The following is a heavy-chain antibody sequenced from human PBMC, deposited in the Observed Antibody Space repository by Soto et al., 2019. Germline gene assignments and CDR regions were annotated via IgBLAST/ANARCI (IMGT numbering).Heavy chain of an antibody. J-gene: IGHJ4*02. D-gene: IGHD1-1*01. V-gene: IGHV4-39*01. CDR3: ASPGPSYNDDY. Sequence: QLQLQESGPGLVKPSETLSLTCTVSGGSISSSSYYWGWIRQPPGKGLEWIGSIYYSGSTYYNPSLKSRVTISVDTSKNQFSLKLSSVTAADTAVYYCASPGPSYNDDYWGQGTLVTVSS. CDR2: IYYSGST. CDR1: GGSISSSSYY.